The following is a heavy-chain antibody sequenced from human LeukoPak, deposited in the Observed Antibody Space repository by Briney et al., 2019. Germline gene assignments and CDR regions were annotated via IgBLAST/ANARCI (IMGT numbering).Heavy chain of an antibody. J-gene: IGHJ5*02. D-gene: IGHD3-16*01. Sequence: GGSLRLSGAASGFTFSDYYMSWVRQAPGKGLEWVSVIYSGGSTYYADSVKGRFTISRDNSKNTLYLQMNSLRAEDTAVYYCARDGGVASNWFDPWGQGTLVTVSS. CDR1: GFTFSDYY. CDR3: ARDGGVASNWFDP. V-gene: IGHV3-66*01. CDR2: IYSGGST.